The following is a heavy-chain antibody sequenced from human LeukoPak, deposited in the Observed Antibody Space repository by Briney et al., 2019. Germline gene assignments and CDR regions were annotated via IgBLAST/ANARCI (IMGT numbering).Heavy chain of an antibody. CDR1: GYTFTGYY. Sequence: ASVKVSCKASGYTFTGYYMHWVRQAPGQGLEWMGWINPNSGGTNYAQKFQGRVTITRDTSASTAYMELSSLRSEDTAVYYCAREGGTYYYGSGSARFDYWGQGTLVTVSS. CDR3: AREGGTYYYGSGSARFDY. V-gene: IGHV1-2*02. CDR2: INPNSGGT. D-gene: IGHD3-10*01. J-gene: IGHJ4*02.